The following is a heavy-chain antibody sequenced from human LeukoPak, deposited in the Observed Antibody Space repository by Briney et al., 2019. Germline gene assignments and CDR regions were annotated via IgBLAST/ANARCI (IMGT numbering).Heavy chain of an antibody. D-gene: IGHD6-19*01. CDR3: ARASGYSSTDY. J-gene: IGHJ4*02. CDR2: INSDGSST. CDR1: GFTFSSYW. V-gene: IGHV3-74*01. Sequence: PGGSLRLSCAASGFTFSSYWMHWVRQAPGKGLVWVSRINSDGSSTSYADSVKRRFTISRDNAKNTLYLQMNSLRAEDTAVYYCARASGYSSTDYWGQGTLVTVSS.